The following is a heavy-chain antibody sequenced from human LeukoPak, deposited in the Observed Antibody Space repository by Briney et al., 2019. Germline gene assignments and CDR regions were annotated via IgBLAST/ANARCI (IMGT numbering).Heavy chain of an antibody. Sequence: SGGSLRLSCAAAGFTFDDYSMRWVRQAPGKGLEWVSGISWNSGSIGYTASVKGRFTIARGTAKNSLLLQMNRLRTKDTAVYYCAKEGYSGYGYYFDYWGPGTLVTVSS. V-gene: IGHV3-9*01. CDR3: AKEGYSGYGYYFDY. CDR2: ISWNSGSI. J-gene: IGHJ4*02. D-gene: IGHD5-12*01. CDR1: GFTFDDYS.